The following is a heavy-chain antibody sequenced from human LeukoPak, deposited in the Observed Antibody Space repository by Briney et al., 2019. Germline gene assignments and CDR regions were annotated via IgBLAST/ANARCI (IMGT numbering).Heavy chain of an antibody. CDR1: GLTVSSTY. D-gene: IGHD2-2*01. CDR3: ARDPGGGYCGRTSCSGS. V-gene: IGHV3-53*01. J-gene: IGHJ5*02. Sequence: GGSLRLSCAASGLTVSSTYMSWVRQPPGKGLEWVSIISGGGTTYYADSVKGRFTMSRDNSKNTLYLQTKSLRAEDTAVYYCARDPGGGYCGRTSCSGSWGQGTLVTVSS. CDR2: ISGGGTT.